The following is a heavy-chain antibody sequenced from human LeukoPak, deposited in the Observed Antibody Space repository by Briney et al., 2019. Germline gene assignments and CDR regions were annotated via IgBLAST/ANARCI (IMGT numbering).Heavy chain of an antibody. D-gene: IGHD4-17*01. J-gene: IGHJ5*02. CDR2: ISAYNGNT. CDR1: GYTFTDYG. V-gene: IGHV1-18*01. CDR3: ARSTTVTTRWFDP. Sequence: ASVKVSCKASGYTFTDYGISWVRQAPGQGLEWMGWISAYNGNTNYAQKLQGRVTMTRNTSIRTAYMELSSLRSEDTAVYYCARSTTVTTRWFDPWGQGTLVTVSS.